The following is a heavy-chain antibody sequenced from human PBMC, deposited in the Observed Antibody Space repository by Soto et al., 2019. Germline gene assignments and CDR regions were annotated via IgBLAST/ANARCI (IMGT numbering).Heavy chain of an antibody. Sequence: ASVKVSCKASGYTFTGYYMHWVRQAPGQGLEWMGWINPNSGGTNYAQKFQGSVTMTRDTSISTVYVELSRLRSDDTAVYYCARGLVVWSGYYSYWFVTWGQGTLVTVSS. D-gene: IGHD3-3*01. CDR2: INPNSGGT. J-gene: IGHJ5*02. CDR1: GYTFTGYY. CDR3: ARGLVVWSGYYSYWFVT. V-gene: IGHV1-2*02.